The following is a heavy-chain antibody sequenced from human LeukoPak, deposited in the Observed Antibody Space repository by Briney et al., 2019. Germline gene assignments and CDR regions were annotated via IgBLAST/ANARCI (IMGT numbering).Heavy chain of an antibody. Sequence: ASVKVSCKPSGYTFTSYGISWVRQAPGQGLEWMGWISAYNGNTNYAQKLQGRVTMTTDTSTSTAYMELRSLRSDDTAVYYCAGHLTTLDSYAFDIWGQGTMVTVSS. V-gene: IGHV1-18*01. CDR3: AGHLTTLDSYAFDI. D-gene: IGHD4-11*01. J-gene: IGHJ3*02. CDR2: ISAYNGNT. CDR1: GYTFTSYG.